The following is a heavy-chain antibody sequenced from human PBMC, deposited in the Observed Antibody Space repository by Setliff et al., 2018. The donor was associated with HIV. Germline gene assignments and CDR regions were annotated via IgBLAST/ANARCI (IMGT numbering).Heavy chain of an antibody. J-gene: IGHJ4*02. D-gene: IGHD6-19*01. CDR2: IKEDGSEK. CDR1: GFLFHTYW. V-gene: IGHV3-7*05. Sequence: PGGSLRLSCAASGFLFHTYWMSWVRQAPGKGLEWVANIKEDGSEKYYVDSVKGRFTISRDNAENSLYLQMNSLTAEDTAVYYCAMSPYSSGLFDYWGQGTLVTVSS. CDR3: AMSPYSSGLFDY.